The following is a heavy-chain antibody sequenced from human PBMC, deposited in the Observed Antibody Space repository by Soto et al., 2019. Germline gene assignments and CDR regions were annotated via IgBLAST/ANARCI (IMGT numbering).Heavy chain of an antibody. D-gene: IGHD1-26*01. CDR2: IYHSGST. CDR3: ARGSLVGDYFDY. J-gene: IGHJ4*02. CDR1: GGSISSGGYS. Sequence: QLQLQESGSGLVKPSQTLSLTCAVSGGSISSGGYSWSWIRQPPGKGLEWIGYIYHSGSTYYNPSLKGRDTISVDRSKNQFSLKLSSGTAADTAVYYCARGSLVGDYFDYWGQGTLVTVSS. V-gene: IGHV4-30-2*01.